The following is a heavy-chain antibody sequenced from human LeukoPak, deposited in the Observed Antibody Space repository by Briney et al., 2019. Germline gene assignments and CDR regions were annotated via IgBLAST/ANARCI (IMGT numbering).Heavy chain of an antibody. J-gene: IGHJ5*02. CDR2: IYYSGST. CDR3: ARKFDYGDYGNWFDP. Sequence: PSETLSLTCTVSGGSISSSSYYWGWIRQPPGKGLEWIGSIYYSGSTYYNPSLKSRVTISVDTSKNQFSLKLSSVTAADTAVYCCARKFDYGDYGNWFDPWGQGTLVTVSS. V-gene: IGHV4-39*01. CDR1: GGSISSSSYY. D-gene: IGHD4-17*01.